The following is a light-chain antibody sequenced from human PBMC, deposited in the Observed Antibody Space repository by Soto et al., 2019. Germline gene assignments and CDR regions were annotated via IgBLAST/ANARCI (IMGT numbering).Light chain of an antibody. CDR2: AAS. CDR1: QSISSY. CDR3: QQYYTTPIT. Sequence: DIQMTQSPSSLSASVGDRVTITCRASQSISSYLNWYQQKPGKAPKLLIYAASSLQSGVPSRFSGSGSGTDFTLTISRLQAEDVAVYYCQQYYTTPITVGQGTRLEL. J-gene: IGKJ5*01. V-gene: IGKV1-39*01.